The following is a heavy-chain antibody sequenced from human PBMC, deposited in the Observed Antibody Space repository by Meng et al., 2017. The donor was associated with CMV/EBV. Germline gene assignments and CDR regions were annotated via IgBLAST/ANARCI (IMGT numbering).Heavy chain of an antibody. CDR2: IDWDDDK. Sequence: SGPTLAKPTQTLTLTCTFSGFPLSTTGMRVTWIRQPPGKALEWLARIDWDDDKFYSTSLKTRLTISKDTSKSQVVLTMTNMDPVDTGTYYCARYSSRGMDVWGQGTTVTVSS. D-gene: IGHD5-18*01. V-gene: IGHV2-70D*14. J-gene: IGHJ6*02. CDR3: ARYSSRGMDV. CDR1: GFPLSTTGMR.